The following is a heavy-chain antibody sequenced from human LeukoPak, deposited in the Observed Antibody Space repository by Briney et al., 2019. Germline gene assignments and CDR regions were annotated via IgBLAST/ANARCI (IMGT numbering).Heavy chain of an antibody. J-gene: IGHJ6*02. V-gene: IGHV3-33*01. CDR3: ARDMTYYYGMDV. Sequence: GSLRLSCAASGFMLNNYDMHWVRQAPGKGLEWVAMIWYDESNKYYADSVKGRFTISRDNSKNTLYLQMNSLRAEDTAVYYCARDMTYYYGMDVWGQGTTVTVSS. CDR1: GFMLNNYD. CDR2: IWYDESNK. D-gene: IGHD3-16*01.